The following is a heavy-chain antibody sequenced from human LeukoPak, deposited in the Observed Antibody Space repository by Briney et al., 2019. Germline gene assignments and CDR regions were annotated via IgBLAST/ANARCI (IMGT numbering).Heavy chain of an antibody. J-gene: IGHJ3*02. CDR2: ISSSGSTI. CDR1: GFTFSDYY. Sequence: PGGSLRLSCAASGFTFSDYYMSWIPQAPGKGLEWVSYISSSGSTIYYADSVKGRFTISRDNAKNSLYLQMDSLRAEDTAVYYCARDQIVDAFDIWGQGTMVTVSS. CDR3: ARDQIVDAFDI. V-gene: IGHV3-11*04. D-gene: IGHD3-16*02.